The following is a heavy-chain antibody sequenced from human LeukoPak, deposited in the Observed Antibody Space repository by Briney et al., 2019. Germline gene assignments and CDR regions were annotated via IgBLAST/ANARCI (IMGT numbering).Heavy chain of an antibody. Sequence: SETLSLTCTVSGGSISSSTYYWGWIRRPPGKGLEWIGSIYYSGSTYYNPSLKSRVTISVDTSKNQFSLKLSSVTAADTAVYYCARHCNDYGDYGERGIYFDYWGQGTLVTVSS. D-gene: IGHD4-17*01. CDR3: ARHCNDYGDYGERGIYFDY. V-gene: IGHV4-39*01. CDR1: GGSISSSTYY. CDR2: IYYSGST. J-gene: IGHJ4*02.